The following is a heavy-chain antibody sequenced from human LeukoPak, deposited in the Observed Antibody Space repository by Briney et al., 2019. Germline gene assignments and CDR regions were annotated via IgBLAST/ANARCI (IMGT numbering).Heavy chain of an antibody. J-gene: IGHJ4*02. CDR2: ISRSGSAT. V-gene: IGHV3-48*04. CDR1: GFTFSSYA. D-gene: IGHD2-2*01. Sequence: GGSLRLSCAASGFTFSSYAMSWVHQAPGKGLEWVSYISRSGSATSYADSVKGRFTISRDNAKNSLYMQMNSLRAEDTAVYYCAREVDCSSTTCYGLDYWGQGTLVTVSS. CDR3: AREVDCSSTTCYGLDY.